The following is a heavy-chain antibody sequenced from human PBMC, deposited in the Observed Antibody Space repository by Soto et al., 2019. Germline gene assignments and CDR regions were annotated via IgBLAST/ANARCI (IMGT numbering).Heavy chain of an antibody. J-gene: IGHJ5*02. D-gene: IGHD5-12*01. Sequence: GASVKVSCKASGYTFFTYDISWVRQAPGQGLEWMGWISTYSGDTKYAQKFQGRVTMTTDTSTTTAYLELRSLRSDDTAVYYCARHHGPTTSENWFDPWGQGPLVTVSS. CDR3: ARHHGPTTSENWFDP. CDR2: ISTYSGDT. V-gene: IGHV1-18*01. CDR1: GYTFFTYD.